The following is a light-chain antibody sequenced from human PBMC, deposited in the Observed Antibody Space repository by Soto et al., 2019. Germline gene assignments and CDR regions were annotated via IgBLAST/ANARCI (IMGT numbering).Light chain of an antibody. CDR1: SSDVCGYNY. Sequence: QSVLTQPASVSGSPGQSITISCTGTSSDVCGYNYVSWYQQHPGKAPKLMIYEVSNRPSGVSNRFSGSKSGNTASLTISGLQAEDEADYYCSSYTSSRTLVFGGGTKLTV. V-gene: IGLV2-14*01. CDR3: SSYTSSRTLV. J-gene: IGLJ2*01. CDR2: EVS.